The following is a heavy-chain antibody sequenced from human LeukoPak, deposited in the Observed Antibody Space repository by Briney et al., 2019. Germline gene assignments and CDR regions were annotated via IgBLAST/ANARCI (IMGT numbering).Heavy chain of an antibody. J-gene: IGHJ4*02. CDR2: IKQDGSEK. CDR1: GFTFSSYW. CDR3: ARDRRGIFFDY. D-gene: IGHD6-13*01. V-gene: IGHV3-7*01. Sequence: GGSLRLSCAASGFTFSSYWMSWVRQAPGKGLEWVANIKQDGSEKYYVDSVKGRFTISRDNAKNSLYLQMNSLRAEDTAVYSCARDRRGIFFDYCGQGTLVAVSS.